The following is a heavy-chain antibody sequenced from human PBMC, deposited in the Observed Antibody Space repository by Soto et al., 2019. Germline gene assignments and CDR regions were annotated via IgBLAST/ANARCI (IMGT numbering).Heavy chain of an antibody. Sequence: QVQLQESGPGLVKPSQTLSLTCTVSGGSISSGGYYWSWIRQHPGKGLEWIGYIYYSGSTYYNPSLKSRVTISVDTSKNQFSLKLSSVTVADTAVYYCARLTTVTSYYFDYWGQGTLVTVSS. CDR1: GGSISSGGYY. V-gene: IGHV4-31*03. D-gene: IGHD4-17*01. CDR2: IYYSGST. J-gene: IGHJ4*02. CDR3: ARLTTVTSYYFDY.